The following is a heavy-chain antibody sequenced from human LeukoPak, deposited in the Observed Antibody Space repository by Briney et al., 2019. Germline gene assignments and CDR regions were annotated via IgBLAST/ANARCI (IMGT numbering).Heavy chain of an antibody. CDR2: INPNSGGT. D-gene: IGHD6-19*01. Sequence: ASVKVSCKASGYTFTAYYMHWVRQAPGQGLEWMGWINPNSGGTNYAQKFQVKVTMTRDTSISTAYMELSRLRSDDTAVYYCARDPTYSSGWGDYYYYGMDVWGQGTTVTVSS. V-gene: IGHV1-2*02. CDR3: ARDPTYSSGWGDYYYYGMDV. CDR1: GYTFTAYY. J-gene: IGHJ6*02.